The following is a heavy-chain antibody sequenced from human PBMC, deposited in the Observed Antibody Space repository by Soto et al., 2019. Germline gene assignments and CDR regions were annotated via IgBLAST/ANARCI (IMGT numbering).Heavy chain of an antibody. Sequence: SETLSLTCTVSGGSISSYYWSWIRQPPGKGLEWIGYIYYSGSTNYNPSLKSRVTISVDTSKNQFSLKLSSVTAADTAVYYCARLKRSLGSSGYYYYYYGMDVWGQGTTVTVSS. V-gene: IGHV4-59*08. CDR2: IYYSGST. D-gene: IGHD3-22*01. CDR3: ARLKRSLGSSGYYYYYYGMDV. CDR1: GGSISSYY. J-gene: IGHJ6*02.